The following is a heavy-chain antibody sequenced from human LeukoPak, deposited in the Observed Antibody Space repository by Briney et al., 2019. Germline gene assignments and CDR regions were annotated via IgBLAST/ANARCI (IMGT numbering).Heavy chain of an antibody. CDR2: ISGDGGST. J-gene: IGHJ4*02. CDR1: GFTFDDYA. CDR3: AKDMDVVGATRGYFDY. Sequence: PGGSLRLSCVASGFTFDDYAMHWVRQAPGKGLEWVSLISGDGGSTYYADSVKGRFTISRDNSKNSLYLQMNSLRTEDTALYYCAKDMDVVGATRGYFDYWGQGTLVTVSS. D-gene: IGHD1-26*01. V-gene: IGHV3-43*02.